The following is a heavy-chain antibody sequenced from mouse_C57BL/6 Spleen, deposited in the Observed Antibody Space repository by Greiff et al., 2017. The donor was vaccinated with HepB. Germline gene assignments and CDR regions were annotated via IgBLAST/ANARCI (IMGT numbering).Heavy chain of an antibody. J-gene: IGHJ1*03. CDR1: GYAFSSSW. D-gene: IGHD1-1*01. CDR3: ARSNDYGSSVWYFDV. V-gene: IGHV1-82*01. Sequence: QVQLQQSGPELVKPGASVKISCTASGYAFSSSWMNWVKQRPGKGLEWIGRIYPGDGDTNYNGKFKGKATLTADTSSSTSYMQRIILTSEDSAVYFCARSNDYGSSVWYFDVWGTGTTVTVSS. CDR2: IYPGDGDT.